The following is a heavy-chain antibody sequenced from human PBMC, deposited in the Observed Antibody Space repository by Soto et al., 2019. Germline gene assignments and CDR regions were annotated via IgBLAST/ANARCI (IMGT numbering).Heavy chain of an antibody. V-gene: IGHV4-39*01. Sequence: SETLSLTCTVSGVSITSYEFYWACIAQPPGKWLQFVVTIYYSGTTYYNPSPKSRLSMSVDTSKSQFSLTTKSVTDEYTGVYYCASQPLNWCNVDSWGQGVLVTVSS. J-gene: IGHJ4*02. CDR2: IYYSGTT. CDR1: GVSITSYEFY. D-gene: IGHD2-8*02. CDR3: ASQPLNWCNVDS.